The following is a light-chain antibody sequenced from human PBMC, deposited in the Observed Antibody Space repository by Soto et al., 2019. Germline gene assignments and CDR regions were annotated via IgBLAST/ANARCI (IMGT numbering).Light chain of an antibody. CDR3: QQTYSTPLT. CDR2: AAS. Sequence: DIQMTQSPSSLSASVGDRVTITCRASQSISSYLNWYQQKPGKAPKLLIYAASSVQSGVPSRFSGSGSGTDFTLTISSLQPEDFATYHCQQTYSTPLTFGPGTKVDI. CDR1: QSISSY. J-gene: IGKJ3*01. V-gene: IGKV1-39*01.